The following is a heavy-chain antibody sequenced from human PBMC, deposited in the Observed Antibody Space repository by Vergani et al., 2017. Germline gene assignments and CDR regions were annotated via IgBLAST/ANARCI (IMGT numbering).Heavy chain of an antibody. CDR3: VREETFYDSVSDYLAGYFDH. CDR1: GFIFSDYN. D-gene: IGHD3-3*01. V-gene: IGHV3-21*02. CDR2: ISGRRSYV. Sequence: EVQVVQSGGGLVKPGGSLRLSCETSGFIFSDYNLNWVRQAPGSGLEWVASISGRRSYVNYAVSMKGRFTISRDNAKNSLFLQMNSLRAEDTAVYYCVREETFYDSVSDYLAGYFDHWGQGALVTVSS. J-gene: IGHJ4*02.